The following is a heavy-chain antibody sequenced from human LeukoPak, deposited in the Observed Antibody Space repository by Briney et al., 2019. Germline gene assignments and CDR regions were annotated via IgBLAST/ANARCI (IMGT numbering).Heavy chain of an antibody. D-gene: IGHD4-17*01. J-gene: IGHJ4*02. CDR1: GGTFSSYA. CDR2: IIPILGIA. CDR3: ARVADYGDNFDY. V-gene: IGHV1-69*04. Sequence: SVKVSCKASGGTFSSYAISWVRQAPGQGLEWMGRIIPILGIANYAQKFQGRVTITADKSTSTAYMELSSLRSEDTAVYYCARVADYGDNFDYWGQGTLVTVSS.